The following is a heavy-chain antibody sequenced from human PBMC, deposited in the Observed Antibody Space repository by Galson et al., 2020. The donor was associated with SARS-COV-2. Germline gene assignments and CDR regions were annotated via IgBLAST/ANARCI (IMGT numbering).Heavy chain of an antibody. V-gene: IGHV1-69*13. CDR3: ARDLGWVGAKSYDAFDI. CDR2: IIPMFGTA. J-gene: IGHJ3*02. CDR1: GGTFSSYA. D-gene: IGHD2-15*01. Sequence: SVKVSCKASGGTFSSYAISWVRQAPGQGLEWMGGIIPMFGTANYAQKFQGRVTITADESTSTAYMELSSMRSEDTAVYYCARDLGWVGAKSYDAFDIWGQGTMVTVSS.